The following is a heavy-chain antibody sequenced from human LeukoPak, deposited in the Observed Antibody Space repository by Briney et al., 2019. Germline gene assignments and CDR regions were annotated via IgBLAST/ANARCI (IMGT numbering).Heavy chain of an antibody. D-gene: IGHD3-16*01. CDR2: IYPGDSDT. CDR3: ARTAPTLAYDY. Sequence: GESLKISCKGSGYSFTRYWLGWVRQIPGKGLEWMGIIYPGDSDTRYRPSFQGQVTISADKSISTAYLQWSSLKASDTAMYYCARTAPTLAYDYWGQGTLVTVSS. J-gene: IGHJ4*02. V-gene: IGHV5-51*01. CDR1: GYSFTRYW.